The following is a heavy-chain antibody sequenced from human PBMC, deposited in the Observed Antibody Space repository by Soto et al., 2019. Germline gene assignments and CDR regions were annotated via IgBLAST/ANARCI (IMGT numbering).Heavy chain of an antibody. CDR3: ARDHCTTSTCYTVWLDP. Sequence: EVQLVESGGGLVQPGGSLRLSCAASGFTFSRYWIHWVRQAPGKGLVWVSRTSSDGSTTNYADSVRGRFNISRDNAENTLYLQMNSLRADDTAVYYCARDHCTTSTCYTVWLDPWGQGTLVTVS. V-gene: IGHV3-74*01. D-gene: IGHD2-2*01. CDR1: GFTFSRYW. J-gene: IGHJ5*02. CDR2: TSSDGSTT.